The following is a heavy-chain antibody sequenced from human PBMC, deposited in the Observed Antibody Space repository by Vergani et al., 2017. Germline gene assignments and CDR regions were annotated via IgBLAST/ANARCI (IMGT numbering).Heavy chain of an antibody. J-gene: IGHJ4*02. Sequence: QLQLQESGPGLVKPSETLSLTCTVSGGSLSSSSYYWGWNRQPPGKGLEWIGSIYYSGSTYYNPSLKSRVTISVDTSKNQFSLKLSSVTAADTAVDYCARLKRGVYFDYWGQGTLVTVSS. V-gene: IGHV4-39*01. CDR1: GGSLSSSSYY. CDR3: ARLKRGVYFDY. CDR2: IYYSGST.